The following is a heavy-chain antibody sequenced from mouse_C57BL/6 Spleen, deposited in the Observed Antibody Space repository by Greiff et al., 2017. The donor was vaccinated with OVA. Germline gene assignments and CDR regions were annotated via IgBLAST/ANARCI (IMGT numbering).Heavy chain of an antibody. Sequence: VQLQQSGPELVKPGASVKISCKASGYTFTDYYMNWVKQSHGKSLEWIGDINPNNGGTSYNQKFKGKATLTVDKSSSTAYMELRSLTSEDSAVYYCARTTVVATGGFDYWGQGTTLTVSS. CDR3: ARTTVVATGGFDY. J-gene: IGHJ2*01. V-gene: IGHV1-26*01. D-gene: IGHD1-1*01. CDR2: INPNNGGT. CDR1: GYTFTDYY.